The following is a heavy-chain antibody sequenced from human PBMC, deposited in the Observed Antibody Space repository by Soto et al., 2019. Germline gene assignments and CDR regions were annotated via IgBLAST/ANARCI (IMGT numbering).Heavy chain of an antibody. Sequence: SVKVSCKASGGTLSSYAISWVRQAPGQGLEWMGGIIPIFGTANYAQKFQGRVTITADESTSTAYMELSSLRSEDTAVYYCARHYGDYFYGMDVWGQGTTVTVSS. CDR3: ARHYGDYFYGMDV. CDR1: GGTLSSYA. V-gene: IGHV1-69*13. J-gene: IGHJ6*02. D-gene: IGHD4-17*01. CDR2: IIPIFGTA.